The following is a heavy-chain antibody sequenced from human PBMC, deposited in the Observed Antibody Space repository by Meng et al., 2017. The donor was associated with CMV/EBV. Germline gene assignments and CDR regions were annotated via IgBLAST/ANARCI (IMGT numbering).Heavy chain of an antibody. Sequence: LTGAASGFTFSSYEMNWVRQAPGKGLEWVSYISSSGSTIYYADSVKGRFTISRDNAKNSLYLQMNSLRAEDTAVYYCARDLTGQYCSSTSCYQDDWGQGTLVTVSS. CDR1: GFTFSSYE. J-gene: IGHJ4*02. CDR2: ISSSGSTI. CDR3: ARDLTGQYCSSTSCYQDD. D-gene: IGHD2-2*01. V-gene: IGHV3-48*03.